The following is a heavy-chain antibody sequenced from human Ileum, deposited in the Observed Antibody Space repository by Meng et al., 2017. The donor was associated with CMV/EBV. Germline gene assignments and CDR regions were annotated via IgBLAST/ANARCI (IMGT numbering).Heavy chain of an antibody. D-gene: IGHD3-10*01. Sequence: QVGLGGSGGGVVQPGGSLRLSCEASGFSFSSYSMHWVRQAPGKGLEWVAFVRYDGKSEAYIESVKGRFTISRDNSKNTVDLQMNSLRVEDTALYYCAKDFYSGTLGELWDHWGQGTLVTVSS. CDR3: AKDFYSGTLGELWDH. J-gene: IGHJ4*02. CDR1: GFSFSSYS. CDR2: VRYDGKSE. V-gene: IGHV3-30*02.